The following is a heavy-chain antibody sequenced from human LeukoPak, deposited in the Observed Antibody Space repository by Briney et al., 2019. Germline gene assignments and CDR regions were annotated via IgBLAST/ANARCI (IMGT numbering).Heavy chain of an antibody. CDR2: INHSGST. J-gene: IGHJ4*02. CDR1: GGSFSGYY. CDR3: ARGKGYYDSSGYYSAFDY. Sequence: SETLSPTCAVYGGSFSGYYWSWIRQPPGKGLEWIGEINHSGSTNYNPSLKSRVTISVDTSKNQFSLKLSSVTAADTAVYYCARGKGYYDSSGYYSAFDYWGQGTLVTVSS. V-gene: IGHV4-34*01. D-gene: IGHD3-22*01.